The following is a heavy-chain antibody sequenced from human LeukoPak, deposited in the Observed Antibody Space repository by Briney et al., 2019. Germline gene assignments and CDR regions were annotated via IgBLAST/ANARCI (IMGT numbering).Heavy chain of an antibody. D-gene: IGHD3-9*01. J-gene: IGHJ6*03. CDR3: ARDKNYDILTGYYGIMDV. CDR1: GGTFSSYT. Sequence: SVKVPCKASGGTFSSYTISWVRQAPGQGLEWMGRIIPILGIANYAQKFQGRVTITADKSTSTAYMELSSLRSEDTAVYYCARDKNYDILTGYYGIMDVWGKGTTVTVSS. V-gene: IGHV1-69*04. CDR2: IIPILGIA.